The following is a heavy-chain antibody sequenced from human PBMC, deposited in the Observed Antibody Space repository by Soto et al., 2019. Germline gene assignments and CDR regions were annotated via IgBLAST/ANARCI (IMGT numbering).Heavy chain of an antibody. CDR2: INHSGST. CDR3: ARTPVRMRGWFDP. D-gene: IGHD2-8*01. V-gene: IGHV4-34*01. J-gene: IGHJ5*02. Sequence: QVQLQQWGAGLLKPSETLSLTCAVYGGSFSGYYWSWIRQPPGKGLEWIGEINHSGSTNYNPSLKSRVTRSVDTSKNQFSLKLSSVTAADTAVYYCARTPVRMRGWFDPWGQGTLVTVSS. CDR1: GGSFSGYY.